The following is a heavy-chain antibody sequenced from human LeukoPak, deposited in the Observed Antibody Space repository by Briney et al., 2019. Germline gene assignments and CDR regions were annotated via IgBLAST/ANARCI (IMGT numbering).Heavy chain of an antibody. CDR1: GYTFINYD. Sequence: ASVKVSXEASGYTFINYDINWVRQATGQGREWMGWMNPNNGRTGYAQKFQGRVTMTRNASISIDYMELNTLTSDDTAVYYCARGSWITGTTSYYYHMDVWGKGTTVTVSS. CDR3: ARGSWITGTTSYYYHMDV. V-gene: IGHV1-8*01. CDR2: MNPNNGRT. D-gene: IGHD1-7*01. J-gene: IGHJ6*03.